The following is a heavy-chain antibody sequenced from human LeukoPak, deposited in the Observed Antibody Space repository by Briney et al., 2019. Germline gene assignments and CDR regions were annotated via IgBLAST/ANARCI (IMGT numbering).Heavy chain of an antibody. CDR3: ARGLYDILTGRNWFVP. V-gene: IGHV4-34*01. Sequence: PSETLSLTCAVYGGSFSGYYWSWIRQPPGKGLEWIGEISHSGSTNYNPSLKSRVTISVDTSKNQFSLKLSSVTAADTAVYYCARGLYDILTGRNWFVPWGQGTLVTVSS. CDR1: GGSFSGYY. J-gene: IGHJ5*02. CDR2: ISHSGST. D-gene: IGHD3-9*01.